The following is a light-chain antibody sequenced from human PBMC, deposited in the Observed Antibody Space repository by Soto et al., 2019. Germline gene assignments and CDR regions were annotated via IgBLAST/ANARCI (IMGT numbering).Light chain of an antibody. CDR1: SGDIGGYNY. CDR2: DVS. CDR3: SSYTSSSAYV. V-gene: IGLV2-14*01. Sequence: QSVLTQPASVSGSPGQSITISCIGTSGDIGGYNYVSWYQQHPGKAPKLMIYDVSKRPSGVSHRFSGSKSGNTASLTISGLQAEDEADYYCSSYTSSSAYVFGTGTKVTVL. J-gene: IGLJ1*01.